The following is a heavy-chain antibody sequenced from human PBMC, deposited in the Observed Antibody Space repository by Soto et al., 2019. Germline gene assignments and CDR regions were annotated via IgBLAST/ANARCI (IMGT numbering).Heavy chain of an antibody. CDR2: IYYSGST. CDR1: GGSISSSSYY. D-gene: IGHD3-3*01. CDR3: ARHEYYDFN. J-gene: IGHJ4*02. Sequence: SETLSLTCTVSGGSISSSSYYWGWIRQPPGKGLEWIGSIYYSGSTYYNPSLKSRVTISVDTSKNQFSLKLSSVTAADTAVYYCARHEYYDFNWGQGTLVTVSS. V-gene: IGHV4-39*01.